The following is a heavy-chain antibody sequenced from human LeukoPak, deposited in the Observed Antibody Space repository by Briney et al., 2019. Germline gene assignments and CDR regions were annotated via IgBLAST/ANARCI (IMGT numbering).Heavy chain of an antibody. CDR1: GFTFSSYA. J-gene: IGHJ5*02. CDR2: ISGSGGST. CDR3: ARSPRGYSGYEARLNWFDP. V-gene: IGHV3-23*01. D-gene: IGHD5-12*01. Sequence: GGSLRLSCAASGFTFSSYAMSWVRQALGKGLEWVSAISGSGGSTYYADSVKGRFTISRDNSKNTLYLQMNSLRSEDTAVYYCARSPRGYSGYEARLNWFDPWGQGTLVTVSS.